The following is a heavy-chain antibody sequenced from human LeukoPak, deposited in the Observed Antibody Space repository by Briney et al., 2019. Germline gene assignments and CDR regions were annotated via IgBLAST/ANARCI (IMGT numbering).Heavy chain of an antibody. D-gene: IGHD3-3*01. J-gene: IGHJ4*02. CDR1: GFFFSSYC. Sequence: PGGSLRLSCEASGFFFSSYCMHWVRQAPGKGLEWLAVISGDGTNKYYAESVKGRFTISRDNSKTTVLVQLNSLRVEDTAVYYCARCRENDFWSGXPVGHWGQGTLVTVSS. CDR2: ISGDGTNK. CDR3: ARCRENDFWSGXPVGH. V-gene: IGHV3-30-3*01.